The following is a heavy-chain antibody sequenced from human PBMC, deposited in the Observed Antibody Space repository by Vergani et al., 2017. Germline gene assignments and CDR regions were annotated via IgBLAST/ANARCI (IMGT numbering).Heavy chain of an antibody. CDR2: ISHSGST. Sequence: QVQLQESGPGLVKPSETLSLTCAVSGYSISSGYYWGWIRQPPGKGLEWIGSISHSGSTFYNSSLRSRVTITLDTSRNQFSLNLRSVIAADTAMYYCARDAWQGVSVSDSTPGYWGQGTLVSVSS. J-gene: IGHJ4*02. CDR3: ARDAWQGVSVSDSTPGY. CDR1: GYSISSGYY. V-gene: IGHV4-38-2*01. D-gene: IGHD2-21*01.